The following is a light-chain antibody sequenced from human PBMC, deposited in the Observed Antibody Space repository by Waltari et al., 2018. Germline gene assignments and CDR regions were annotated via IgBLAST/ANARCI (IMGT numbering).Light chain of an antibody. J-gene: IGKJ4*01. V-gene: IGKV1-5*03. CDR1: QGISKV. Sequence: CRASQGISKVLAWDKQKPGKAPNLLIYKATTLESGVPSRFSGSGSGTDFSLTISSLQPDDFATYYCQQYNSYSLLTFGGGTQIEIK. CDR2: KAT. CDR3: QQYNSYSLLT.